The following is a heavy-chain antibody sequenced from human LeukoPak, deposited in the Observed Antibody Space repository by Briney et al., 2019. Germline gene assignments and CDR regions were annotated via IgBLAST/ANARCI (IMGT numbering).Heavy chain of an antibody. Sequence: PGGSLRLSCAASGFTFNNYGIHWVRQAPGKGLEWVAVISYDGDNKYYADSLKGRFTISRDNSKNTLFLQMHNLRAEDTAVYYCAKISSAWEILYYDMDVWGQGTTVTVSS. CDR1: GFTFNNYG. D-gene: IGHD6-19*01. J-gene: IGHJ6*02. V-gene: IGHV3-30*18. CDR3: AKISSAWEILYYDMDV. CDR2: ISYDGDNK.